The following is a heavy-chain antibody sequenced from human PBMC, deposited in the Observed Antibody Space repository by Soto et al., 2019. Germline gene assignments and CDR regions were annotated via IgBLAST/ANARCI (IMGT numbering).Heavy chain of an antibody. D-gene: IGHD3-3*01. Sequence: TLSLTCAVYGGSFSGYYWSWIRQPPGKGLEWIGEINHSGSTNYNPSLKSRVTISVDTSKNQFSLKLSSVTAADTAVYYCARVDASRFLDWLMNWFDPWAQGTLVTVSS. CDR1: GGSFSGYY. J-gene: IGHJ5*02. CDR3: ARVDASRFLDWLMNWFDP. V-gene: IGHV4-34*01. CDR2: INHSGST.